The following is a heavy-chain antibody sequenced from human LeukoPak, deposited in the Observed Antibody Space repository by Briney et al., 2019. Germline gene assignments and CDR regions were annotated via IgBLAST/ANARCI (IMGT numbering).Heavy chain of an antibody. CDR3: ARDKSNKGHDC. V-gene: IGHV3-11*01. CDR1: GFTLSDYY. Sequence: GGSLRLSCAASGFTLSDYYMTWIRQAPGKGLEWVSYVSNGGSSGILYADSVKGRFTVFRDYAKNSLYLQMNSLRADDTGVYYCARDKSNKGHDCWGQGTLATVSS. J-gene: IGHJ4*02. CDR2: VSNGGSSGI.